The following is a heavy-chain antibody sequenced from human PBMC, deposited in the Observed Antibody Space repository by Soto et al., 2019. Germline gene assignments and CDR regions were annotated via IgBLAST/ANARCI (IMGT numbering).Heavy chain of an antibody. CDR3: PRTDNVSYLPY. CDR2: IYHSGTT. V-gene: IGHV4-38-2*01. D-gene: IGHD2-15*01. CDR1: GDSISSGYY. Sequence: SSETLSLTCAVSGDSISSGYYWAWIRRPPGMGLEWIGSIYHSGTTYYNPPLKSRVTISVDTSRNQFSLKLSSVTAADSSVYYCPRTDNVSYLPYFGQGTLVTVTS. J-gene: IGHJ4*02.